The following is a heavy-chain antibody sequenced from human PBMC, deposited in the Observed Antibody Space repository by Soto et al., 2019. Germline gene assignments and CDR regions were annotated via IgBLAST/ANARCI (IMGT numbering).Heavy chain of an antibody. CDR3: AGGSSSWYGLPPIKIDY. CDR2: INAGNGNT. V-gene: IGHV1-3*01. D-gene: IGHD6-13*01. CDR1: GYTFTSYA. Sequence: GASVKVSCKASGYTFTSYAMHWVRQAPGQRLEWMGWINAGNGNTKYSQKFQGRVTITRDTSASTAYMELSSLRSEDTAVYYCAGGSSSWYGLPPIKIDYWGQGTLVTVSS. J-gene: IGHJ4*02.